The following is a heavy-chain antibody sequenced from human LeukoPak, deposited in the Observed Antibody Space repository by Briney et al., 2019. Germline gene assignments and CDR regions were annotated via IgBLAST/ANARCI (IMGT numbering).Heavy chain of an antibody. CDR2: IYPGDSDT. CDR1: GYSFTSYW. J-gene: IGHJ3*02. CDR3: ARWYEEYCSSTSCYRMGYDAFDI. D-gene: IGHD2-2*02. Sequence: GESLKISCKGSGYSFTSYWIGWVRQMPGKGLEWMGIIYPGDSDTRYSPSFQGQVTISADKSISTAYLQWSSLKASDTAMYYCARWYEEYCSSTSCYRMGYDAFDIWGQGTMVTVSS. V-gene: IGHV5-51*01.